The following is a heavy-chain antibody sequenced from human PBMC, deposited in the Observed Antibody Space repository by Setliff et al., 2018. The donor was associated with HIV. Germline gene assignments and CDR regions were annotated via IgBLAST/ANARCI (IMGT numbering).Heavy chain of an antibody. D-gene: IGHD3-10*01. Sequence: GASVKVSCKASGYTFTGYYMHWVRQAPGQGLEWMGRINPSDGSADYVEKFQDRVTITRDTSTSTVYMELSSLRSDDTAVYYCARDNIIWSKDYWGQGTLVTVSS. CDR1: GYTFTGYY. CDR3: ARDNIIWSKDY. V-gene: IGHV1-46*01. J-gene: IGHJ4*02. CDR2: INPSDGSA.